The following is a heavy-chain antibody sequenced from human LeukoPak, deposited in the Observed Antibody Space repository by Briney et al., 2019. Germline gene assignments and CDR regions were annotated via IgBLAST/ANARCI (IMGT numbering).Heavy chain of an antibody. J-gene: IGHJ4*02. CDR1: GFTFTSSA. V-gene: IGHV1-58*01. D-gene: IGHD6-19*01. CDR3: AAAGSGWSLFDY. CDR2: IVVGSGNT. Sequence: SVTVSCKASGFTFTSSAVQWVRQARGQRLEWIGWIVVGSGNTNYAQKFQERVTITRDVSTSTAYMELSSLRSEDTAVYYCAAAGSGWSLFDYWGQGTLVTVSS.